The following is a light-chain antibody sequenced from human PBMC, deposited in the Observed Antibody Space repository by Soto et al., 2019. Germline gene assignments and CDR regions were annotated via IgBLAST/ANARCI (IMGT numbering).Light chain of an antibody. CDR1: SSDVGGYNY. J-gene: IGLJ2*01. Sequence: QSALTQPPSASGSPGQSVTISCTGTSSDVGGYNYVSWYQQHPGKAPKLMIYEVSKRPSGVPDRFSGSKSGNTASLTVSGVQAEDEADYYCSSYAGSNKKVFGGGTKVTVL. V-gene: IGLV2-8*01. CDR2: EVS. CDR3: SSYAGSNKKV.